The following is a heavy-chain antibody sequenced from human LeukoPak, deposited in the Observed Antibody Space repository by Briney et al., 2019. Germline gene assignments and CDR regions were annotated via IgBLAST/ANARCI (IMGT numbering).Heavy chain of an antibody. CDR1: GDFITAYY. CDR2: VYYSGST. D-gene: IGHD7-27*01. V-gene: IGHV4-59*01. CDR3: ASNTGTVFDY. J-gene: IGHJ4*02. Sequence: PSETQSLTCTVSGDFITAYYWSWIRQPPGKGLEWIGYVYYSGSTEYNPSLRSRATISLEMSKHQFSLNLTSVTAADTAVYYCASNTGTVFDYWGQGALVTVSS.